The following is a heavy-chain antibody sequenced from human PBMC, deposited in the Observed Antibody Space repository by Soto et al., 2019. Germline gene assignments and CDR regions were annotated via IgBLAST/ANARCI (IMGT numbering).Heavy chain of an antibody. J-gene: IGHJ5*02. CDR3: ARDHGGVCPGENWFDP. Sequence: SETLSLTCTVSGGSISRYYWTWIRKPPGKGLEWIGYISHTGSTNSKSSLKSRVTISMDTSKNPFTLKLNSVTAADTAVYYWARDHGGVCPGENWFDPGGQGLLVTVS. CDR2: ISHTGST. D-gene: IGHD3-10*01. V-gene: IGHV4-59*01. CDR1: GGSISRYY.